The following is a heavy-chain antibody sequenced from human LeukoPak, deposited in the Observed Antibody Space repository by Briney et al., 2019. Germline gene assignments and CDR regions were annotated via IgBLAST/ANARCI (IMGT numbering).Heavy chain of an antibody. CDR2: ISYDGSNK. D-gene: IGHD1-7*01. Sequence: GGSLRLSCAASGFTFSSYGMHWVRQAPGKGLEWGAVISYDGSNKYYADSVKGRFTISRDNSKNTLYLQMNSLRAEDTAVYYCARGAYNWNYGGYGAFDIWGQGTMVTVSS. CDR3: ARGAYNWNYGGYGAFDI. J-gene: IGHJ3*02. V-gene: IGHV3-30*03. CDR1: GFTFSSYG.